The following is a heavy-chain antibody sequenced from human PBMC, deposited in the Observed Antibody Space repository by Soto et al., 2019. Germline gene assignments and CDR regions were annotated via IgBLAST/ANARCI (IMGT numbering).Heavy chain of an antibody. J-gene: IGHJ6*03. D-gene: IGHD6-13*01. CDR3: ARSQTGYSSSWEYYYYYSMDV. Sequence: QVQLQESGPGVVEPSETLSLTCTVSGGSISSYYWSWIRQPPGKGLEWIGYIYYSGSTNYNPSLKSRVTISVDTSKNQFSLKLSSVTAADTAVYYCARSQTGYSSSWEYYYYYSMDVWGKGTTVTVSS. CDR1: GGSISSYY. V-gene: IGHV4-59*08. CDR2: IYYSGST.